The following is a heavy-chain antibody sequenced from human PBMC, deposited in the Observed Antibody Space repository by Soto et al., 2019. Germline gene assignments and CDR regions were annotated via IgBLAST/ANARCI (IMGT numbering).Heavy chain of an antibody. D-gene: IGHD3-22*01. CDR2: IFHTGTT. CDR3: TTEAYDNSGSLAFDI. J-gene: IGHJ3*02. V-gene: IGHV4-59*08. Sequence: SSETLSLTCPVSGGSIINYYYSWIRQPPGKGLEWIGYIFHTGTTSYNPSLKSRVTLSVDTSQSQFSLKLNSVTAADTAVYYCTTEAYDNSGSLAFDIWGPGTLVTVS. CDR1: GGSIINYY.